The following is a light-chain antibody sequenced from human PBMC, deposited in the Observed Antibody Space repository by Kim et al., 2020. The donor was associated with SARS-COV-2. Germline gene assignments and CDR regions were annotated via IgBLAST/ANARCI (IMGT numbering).Light chain of an antibody. V-gene: IGKV3-20*01. CDR3: HQYGSSVRT. Sequence: LSPGESATLSCRASQSVSSTYLAWYQQKPGQAPRLLIYGASSRATGIPDRFSGSGSGTDFALIVSRLEPEDFAMYYCHQYGSSVRTFGQGTKLEI. J-gene: IGKJ2*01. CDR2: GAS. CDR1: QSVSSTY.